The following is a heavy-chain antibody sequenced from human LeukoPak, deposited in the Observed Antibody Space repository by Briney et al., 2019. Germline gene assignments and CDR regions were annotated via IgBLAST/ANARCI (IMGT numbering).Heavy chain of an antibody. V-gene: IGHV5-51*01. D-gene: IGHD5-24*01. Sequence: LGESLKISCKGSGYRFTKSWIGWVRQMPGKGLEWLGIIYPDDSRTRYSPSFQGQVTMSVDKSISTAYLQWSSLKASDTAMYYCARLATIKGWEPTLDYWGQGTLVTVSS. CDR2: IYPDDSRT. J-gene: IGHJ4*02. CDR3: ARLATIKGWEPTLDY. CDR1: GYRFTKSW.